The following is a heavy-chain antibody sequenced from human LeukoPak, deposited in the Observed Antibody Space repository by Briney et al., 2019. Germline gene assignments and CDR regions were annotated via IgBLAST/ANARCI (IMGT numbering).Heavy chain of an antibody. CDR3: ARHPITRYYDSSGYSAGGPDY. CDR1: GYSLTSYW. V-gene: IGHV5-51*01. Sequence: GESLKISCKGSGYSLTSYWIGWVRQMPGKGLGWMGIIYPGDSDTKYSPSFQGQVTISADRSSNTAYLQWSSLKASDTAIYYCARHPITRYYDSSGYSAGGPDYWGQGTLVTVSS. J-gene: IGHJ4*02. CDR2: IYPGDSDT. D-gene: IGHD3-22*01.